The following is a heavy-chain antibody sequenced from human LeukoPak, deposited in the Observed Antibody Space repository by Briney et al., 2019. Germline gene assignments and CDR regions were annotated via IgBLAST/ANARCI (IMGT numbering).Heavy chain of an antibody. CDR3: AKDPGGIAAAGTFDY. Sequence: GSLRLSCAASGFTFSSYAMSWVRQAPGKGLEWVSAISGSGGSTYYADSVKGRFTISRDNSRNTLYLQMNSLRAEDTAVYYCAKDPGGIAAAGTFDYWGQGTLVTVSS. V-gene: IGHV3-23*01. J-gene: IGHJ4*02. CDR2: ISGSGGST. D-gene: IGHD6-13*01. CDR1: GFTFSSYA.